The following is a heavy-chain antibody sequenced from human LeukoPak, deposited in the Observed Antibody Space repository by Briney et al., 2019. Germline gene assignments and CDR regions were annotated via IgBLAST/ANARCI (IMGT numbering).Heavy chain of an antibody. CDR2: IIPIFGTA. D-gene: IGHD3-10*01. J-gene: IGHJ4*02. Sequence: ASVKVSCKASGYTFTAYYIHWVRQAPGQGLEWMGGIIPIFGTANYAQKFQGRVTITADESTSTAYMELSSLRSEDTAVYYCARSPYYYGSGSYYHFDYWGQGTLVTVSS. V-gene: IGHV1-69*13. CDR1: GYTFTAYY. CDR3: ARSPYYYGSGSYYHFDY.